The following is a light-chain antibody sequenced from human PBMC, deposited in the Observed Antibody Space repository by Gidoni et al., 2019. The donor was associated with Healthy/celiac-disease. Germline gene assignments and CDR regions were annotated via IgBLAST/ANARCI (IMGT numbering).Light chain of an antibody. CDR1: SSDVGGSNY. CDR2: EVS. V-gene: IGLV2-14*01. Sequence: QSALTQPASVSGXXGQSITISCPGTSSDVGGSNYVSWYQQHPGKAPKLMIYEVSNRPSGVSNRFSGSKSGNTASLTISGLQAEDEADYYCSSYTSSSTPYVFGTGXKVTVL. J-gene: IGLJ1*01. CDR3: SSYTSSSTPYV.